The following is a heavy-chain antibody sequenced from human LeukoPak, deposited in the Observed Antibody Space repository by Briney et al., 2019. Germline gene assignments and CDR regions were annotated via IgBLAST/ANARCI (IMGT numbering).Heavy chain of an antibody. V-gene: IGHV1-8*01. CDR3: ARVDAYQLLWGGNWFDP. J-gene: IGHJ5*02. CDR1: GYTFTSYD. Sequence: GASVTVSCKASGYTFTSYDINWVRPATGQGLEWMGWMNPNSGNTGYAQKFQGRVTMTRNTSISTAYMELSSLRSEDTAVYYCARVDAYQLLWGGNWFDPWGQGTLVTVSS. CDR2: MNPNSGNT. D-gene: IGHD2-2*01.